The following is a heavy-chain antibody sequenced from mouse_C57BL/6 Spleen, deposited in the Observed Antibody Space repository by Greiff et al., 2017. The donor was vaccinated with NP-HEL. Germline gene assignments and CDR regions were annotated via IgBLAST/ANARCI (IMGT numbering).Heavy chain of an antibody. CDR3: ARGRDSSGYIYAMDY. CDR1: GFNIKNTY. V-gene: IGHV14-3*01. J-gene: IGHJ4*01. CDR2: IDPANGNT. D-gene: IGHD3-2*02. Sequence: EVQLQQSVAELVRPGASVKLSCTASGFNIKNTYMHWVKQRPEQGLEWIGRIDPANGNTKYAPKFQGKATITAATSSNTAYLQLSSLTSEDTAIYYCARGRDSSGYIYAMDYWGQGTSVTVSS.